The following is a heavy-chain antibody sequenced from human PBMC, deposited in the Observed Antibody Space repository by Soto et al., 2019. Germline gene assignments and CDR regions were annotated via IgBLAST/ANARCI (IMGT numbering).Heavy chain of an antibody. CDR1: GFTFSSYS. J-gene: IGHJ3*02. V-gene: IGHV3-48*01. Sequence: GGSLRLSCAASGFTFSSYSMNWVRQAPGKGLEWVSYSSSSSSTIYYADSVKGRFTISRDNAKNSLYLQVNSLRAEDTAGYYWARNYFMVGGFFDIGGQGKMVTVSS. D-gene: IGHD3-10*01. CDR2: SSSSSSTI. CDR3: ARNYFMVGGFFDI.